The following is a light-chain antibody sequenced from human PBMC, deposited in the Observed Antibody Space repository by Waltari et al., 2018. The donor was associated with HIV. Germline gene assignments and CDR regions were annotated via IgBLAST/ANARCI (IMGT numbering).Light chain of an antibody. CDR3: QQLNSFPLT. CDR1: QGISSY. V-gene: IGKV1-9*01. Sequence: DIQLTQSPSFLSASVGDRVTITCRASQGISSYLAWYQQKPGKAPKLLIYATSTLQSGVPSRFSSSGSGTEFTLTISRLQPEDFATYFCQQLNSFPLTFGGGTKVEIK. CDR2: ATS. J-gene: IGKJ4*01.